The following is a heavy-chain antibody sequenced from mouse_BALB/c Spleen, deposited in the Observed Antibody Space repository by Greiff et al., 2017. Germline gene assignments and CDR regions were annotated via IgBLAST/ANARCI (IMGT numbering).Heavy chain of an antibody. CDR1: GYAFSSSW. CDR2: IYPGDGDT. V-gene: IGHV1-82*01. CDR3: ARSEELDGFAY. Sequence: QVQLKESGPELVKPGASVKISCTASGYAFSSSWMTWVNQRPGQGLEWIGRIYPGDGDTYYNGKFKGKATLTADKSSNTAYMQLSSLTSVDSAVYFCARSEELDGFAYWGQGTLVTVSA. J-gene: IGHJ3*01.